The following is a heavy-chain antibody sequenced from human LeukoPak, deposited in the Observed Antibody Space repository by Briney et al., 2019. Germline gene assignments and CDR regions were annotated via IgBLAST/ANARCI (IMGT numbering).Heavy chain of an antibody. V-gene: IGHV4-34*01. Sequence: SETLSLTCAVYGGSFSNYYWSWIRQPPGKGLEWIGEINHSGSTNYNPSLKSRVTISVDTSKNQFSLKLSSVTAADTAVYYCARGESYYDFWSGYYTPPRYWGQGTLVTVSS. CDR3: ARGESYYDFWSGYYTPPRY. CDR2: INHSGST. D-gene: IGHD3-3*01. CDR1: GGSFSNYY. J-gene: IGHJ4*02.